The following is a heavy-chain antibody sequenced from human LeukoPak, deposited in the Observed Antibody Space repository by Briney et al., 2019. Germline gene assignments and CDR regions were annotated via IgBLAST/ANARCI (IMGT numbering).Heavy chain of an antibody. CDR2: INPSGGSP. J-gene: IGHJ4*02. CDR1: GYTFTTYY. V-gene: IGHV1-46*01. D-gene: IGHD4-23*01. Sequence: GASVKVSCKASGYTFTTYYVHWVRQAPGQGLEWMGIINPSGGSPSYAQRFQGRVTMTRDTSTSTVYMELSSLRSEDTAVYYCVRGYYGGNAFDYWGQGTLVTVSS. CDR3: VRGYYGGNAFDY.